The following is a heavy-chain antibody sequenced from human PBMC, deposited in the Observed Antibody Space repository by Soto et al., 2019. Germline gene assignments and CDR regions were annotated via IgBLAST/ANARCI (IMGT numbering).Heavy chain of an antibody. CDR2: VKQDGSER. V-gene: IGHV3-7*05. CDR3: ARESVVVPATILYYYALDV. CDR1: GFSFSDYW. D-gene: IGHD5-12*01. J-gene: IGHJ6*02. Sequence: EVQLVESGGGLVQPGGSLRLSCAASGFSFSDYWMSWVRQAPGKGLEWVANVKQDGSERYYVDSVKGRFTISRDNAKNSLYLQMNRLRAEDTAVYYCARESVVVPATILYYYALDVWGQGTTVTLSS.